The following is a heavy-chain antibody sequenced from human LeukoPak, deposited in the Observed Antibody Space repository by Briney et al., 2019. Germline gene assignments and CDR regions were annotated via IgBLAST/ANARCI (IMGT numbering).Heavy chain of an antibody. CDR3: ARAGDYYDSSGYYKDRPYTDFDY. J-gene: IGHJ4*02. Sequence: ASVKVSCKASGYTFTSYYMHWVRQAPGQGLEWMGIINPSGGSTSYAQKFQGRVTMTRDTSTSTVYMELSSLRSEDAAVYYCARAGDYYDSSGYYKDRPYTDFDYWGQGTLVTVSS. CDR2: INPSGGST. V-gene: IGHV1-46*01. CDR1: GYTFTSYY. D-gene: IGHD3-22*01.